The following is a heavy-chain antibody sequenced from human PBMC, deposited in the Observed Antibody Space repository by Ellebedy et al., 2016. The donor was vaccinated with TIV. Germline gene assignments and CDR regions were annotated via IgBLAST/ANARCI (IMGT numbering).Heavy chain of an antibody. J-gene: IGHJ5*01. CDR1: GYTLSDLS. Sequence: ASVKVSCXVSGYTLSDLSVHWVRQAPGKGLEWLGSFDPDFNQRDYAPTFRGRVTISEDTSTGTAFMEMRSLRSEDTAVYYCTTQATGDWFDFWGQGTLVTVSS. D-gene: IGHD5-12*01. CDR3: TTQATGDWFDF. CDR2: FDPDFNQR. V-gene: IGHV1-24*01.